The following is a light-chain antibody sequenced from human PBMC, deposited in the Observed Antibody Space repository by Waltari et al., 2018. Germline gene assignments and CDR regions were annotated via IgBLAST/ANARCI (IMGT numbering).Light chain of an antibody. J-gene: IGKJ1*01. CDR1: QSVSMA. Sequence: EIVLTQSPGSLSSSPGERVTLSCWASQSVSMALAWYQQKPGQAPRLLIFGAANRATGIPDRFSGSGSETDFSLTISRLEPEDFAVYYCQHYVRLPATFGRGTKVEIK. CDR3: QHYVRLPAT. CDR2: GAA. V-gene: IGKV3-20*01.